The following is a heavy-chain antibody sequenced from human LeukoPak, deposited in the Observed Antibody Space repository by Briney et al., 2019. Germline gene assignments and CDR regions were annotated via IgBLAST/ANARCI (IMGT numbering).Heavy chain of an antibody. CDR2: SRNKAYRYST. V-gene: IGHV3-72*01. CDR3: VRLARGAMNYYMDV. J-gene: IGHJ6*03. Sequence: GGSLRLSCAATGFTFSDHYMDCVRQDPGKGLEWVGRSRNKAYRYSTTFGKSVKGRLTITRDESEKSLYLQLNSLKTEDAGVYYCVRLARGAMNYYMDVWGKGTTVTISS. D-gene: IGHD3-10*01. CDR1: GFTFSDHY.